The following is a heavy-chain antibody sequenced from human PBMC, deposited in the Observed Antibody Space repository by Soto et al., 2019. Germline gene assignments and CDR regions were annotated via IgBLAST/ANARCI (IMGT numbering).Heavy chain of an antibody. D-gene: IGHD5-18*01. CDR2: ISSSSSYT. CDR1: GFTFSDYY. J-gene: IGHJ3*02. V-gene: IGHV3-11*05. CDR3: ARVLVDTAMGRAFDI. Sequence: QVQLVESGGGLVKPGGSLRLSCAASGFTFSDYYMSWIRQAPGKGLEWVSYISSSSSYTNYADSVKGRLTISRDNAKNSLYLQMKSLRAEDTAVYYCARVLVDTAMGRAFDIWGQGTMVTVSS.